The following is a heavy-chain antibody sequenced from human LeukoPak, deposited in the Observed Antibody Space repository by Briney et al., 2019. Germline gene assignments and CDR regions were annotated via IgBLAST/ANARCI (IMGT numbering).Heavy chain of an antibody. J-gene: IGHJ4*02. CDR2: ISGSGGST. CDR3: AKDRHYYDSSGYYSPFDY. CDR1: GFTFSSYA. D-gene: IGHD3-22*01. V-gene: IGHV3-23*01. Sequence: GGSLRLSCAASGFTFSSYAMSWVRQAPGKGLEWVSAISGSGGSTYYADSVKGRFTISRDNSKNTLYLQMNSLRAEDTAVYYCAKDRHYYDSSGYYSPFDYWGRGTLVTVSS.